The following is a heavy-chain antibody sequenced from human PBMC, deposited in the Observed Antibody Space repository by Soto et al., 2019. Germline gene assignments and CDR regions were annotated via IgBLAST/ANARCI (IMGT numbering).Heavy chain of an antibody. D-gene: IGHD6-6*01. CDR3: AKGGDSSSSSCFDY. CDR1: GFTFSSYA. V-gene: IGHV3-23*01. Sequence: GGSLRLSCAASGFTFSSYAMSWVRQAPGKGLEWVSAISGSGGSTYYADSVKGRFTISRDNSKKTLYLQMNSLRAEDTAVYYCAKGGDSSSSSCFDYWGQGTLVTVSS. J-gene: IGHJ4*02. CDR2: ISGSGGST.